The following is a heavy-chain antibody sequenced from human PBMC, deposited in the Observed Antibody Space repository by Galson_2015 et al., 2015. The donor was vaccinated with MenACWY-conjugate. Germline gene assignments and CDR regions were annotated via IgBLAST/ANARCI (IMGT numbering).Heavy chain of an antibody. J-gene: IGHJ4*02. CDR3: AKARRGRVVVTATTDY. CDR2: ISYDGSNK. D-gene: IGHD2-21*02. Sequence: PLRLSGVASGFTFSSYGLHWVRQAAGKGLEWVAVISYDGSNKYYADSVKGRFTISRDNSKNTMYLQMNSLRAVDTDVYYCAKARRGRVVVTATTDYWGQGTLVTVSS. CDR1: GFTFSSYG. V-gene: IGHV3-30*18.